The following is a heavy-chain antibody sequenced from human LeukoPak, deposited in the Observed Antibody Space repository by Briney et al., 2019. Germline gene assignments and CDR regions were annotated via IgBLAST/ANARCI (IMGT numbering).Heavy chain of an antibody. CDR2: ISAYNGNT. CDR3: ARSEYCSSTSCYIESPFDY. CDR1: GYTFTSYG. D-gene: IGHD2-2*02. J-gene: IGHJ4*02. V-gene: IGHV1-18*01. Sequence: ASVKVSCKASGYTFTSYGIRWVRQAPGQGLEWMGWISAYNGNTNYAQKLQGRVTMTTDTSTSTAYMELRSLRSDDTAVYYCARSEYCSSTSCYIESPFDYWGQGTLVTVSS.